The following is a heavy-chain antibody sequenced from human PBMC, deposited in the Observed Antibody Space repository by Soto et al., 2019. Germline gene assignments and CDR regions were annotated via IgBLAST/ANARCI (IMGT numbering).Heavy chain of an antibody. Sequence: EVQLVESGGGLVKPGGSLRLSCAASGFTFSSYSMNWVRQAPGKGLEWVSSISSSSSYIYYADSVKGRFTISRDNAKKSLYLQMKRLRVEDTAVYYCACGSGSATTAGATYYSHYMDVWGKGTTVTVAS. CDR2: ISSSSSYI. J-gene: IGHJ6*03. CDR1: GFTFSSYS. V-gene: IGHV3-21*01. CDR3: ACGSGSATTAGATYYSHYMDV. D-gene: IGHD3-10*01.